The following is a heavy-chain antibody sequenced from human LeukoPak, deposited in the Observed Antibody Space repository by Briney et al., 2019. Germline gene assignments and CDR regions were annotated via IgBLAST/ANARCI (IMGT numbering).Heavy chain of an antibody. CDR3: AREWWISGESSISQYYYYYMDV. D-gene: IGHD5-12*01. CDR2: IHYTGST. Sequence: PSETLSLTCTVSGGSINSYYWSWIRQPPGKGLECIGYIHYTGSTNYNPSLKSRVTISVDTSKNQFSLKLSSVTAADTAVYYCAREWWISGESSISQYYYYYMDVWGKGTTVTVSS. V-gene: IGHV4-59*12. J-gene: IGHJ6*03. CDR1: GGSINSYY.